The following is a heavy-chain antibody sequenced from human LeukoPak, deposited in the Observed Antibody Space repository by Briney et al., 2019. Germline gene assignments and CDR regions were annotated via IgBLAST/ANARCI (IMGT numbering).Heavy chain of an antibody. CDR3: ARGPSRYSYGFISPRFAY. CDR1: GGSFSGYY. Sequence: SETLSLTCAVYGGSFSGYYWSWIRQPPGKGLEWIWEVNHSGSTNYNPSLKSRVTISVDTSKNQFSLKLSSVTAADTAVYYCARGPSRYSYGFISPRFAYWGQGTLVTVSS. CDR2: VNHSGST. V-gene: IGHV4-34*01. J-gene: IGHJ4*02. D-gene: IGHD5-18*01.